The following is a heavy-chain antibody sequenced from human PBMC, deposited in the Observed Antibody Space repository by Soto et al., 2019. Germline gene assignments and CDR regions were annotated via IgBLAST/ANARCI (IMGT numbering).Heavy chain of an antibody. CDR3: ARDGFGSYPQSEYFQN. Sequence: EVQLLQSGGGLVQPGGSLRLSCAASGFTFINYAMSWVRQAPGKGLEWVSAVSPSGTATYYIDSVKGRFTISRDNSKNTVSLQMSSLRDEDTAVYYCARDGFGSYPQSEYFQNWGQGTLVTVSS. J-gene: IGHJ1*01. D-gene: IGHD1-26*01. V-gene: IGHV3-23*01. CDR1: GFTFINYA. CDR2: VSPSGTAT.